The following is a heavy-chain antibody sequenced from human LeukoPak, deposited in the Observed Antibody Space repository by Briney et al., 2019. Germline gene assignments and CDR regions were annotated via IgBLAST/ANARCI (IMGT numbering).Heavy chain of an antibody. V-gene: IGHV4-34*01. Sequence: SETLSLTCAVYGGSFSGNYWSWIRQPPGKGLEWIGEINHSGSTNYNPSLKSRVTISVDTSKNQFSLKLSSVTAADTAVYYCARGYCSSTSCYQFDYWGQGTLVTVSS. CDR2: INHSGST. CDR3: ARGYCSSTSCYQFDY. D-gene: IGHD2-2*01. J-gene: IGHJ4*02. CDR1: GGSFSGNY.